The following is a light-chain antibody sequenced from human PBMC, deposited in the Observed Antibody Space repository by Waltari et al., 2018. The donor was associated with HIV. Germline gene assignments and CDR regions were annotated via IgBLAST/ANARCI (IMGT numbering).Light chain of an antibody. J-gene: IGKJ2*01. CDR1: QTISGS. CDR2: DSS. Sequence: LVLTQFPATLSLSPGERATLSCRASQTISGSIAWYQQRPGQTPRILTCDSSNRATDIPARFSGSGSGTDFTLTISSLESDDFTFYYCQHRSSWPLYTFGQGTRVEI. CDR3: QHRSSWPLYT. V-gene: IGKV3-11*01.